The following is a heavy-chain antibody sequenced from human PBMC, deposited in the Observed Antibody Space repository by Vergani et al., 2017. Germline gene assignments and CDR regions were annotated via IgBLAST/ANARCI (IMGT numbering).Heavy chain of an antibody. CDR1: GYSISSGYY. J-gene: IGHJ4*02. D-gene: IGHD1-1*01. CDR2: IYHSGST. Sequence: QVQLQESGPGLVKPSETLSLTCTVSGYSISSGYYWGWIRQPPGKGLEWIGSIYHSGSTYYNPSLKSRVTIAVDTSKNQFSLKLSSVTAADTAVYSCARARTTGTIFDYWGQGTLVTVSS. CDR3: ARARTTGTIFDY. V-gene: IGHV4-38-2*02.